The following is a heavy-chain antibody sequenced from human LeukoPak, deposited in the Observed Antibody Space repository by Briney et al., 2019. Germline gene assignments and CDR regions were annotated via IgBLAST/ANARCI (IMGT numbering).Heavy chain of an antibody. CDR2: IYYSGST. CDR1: GGSISSSSYY. V-gene: IGHV4-39*07. D-gene: IGHD3-3*01. Sequence: PSETLSLTCTVSGGSISSSSYYWGWIRQPLGKGLEWIGSIYYSGSTYYNPSLKSRVTISVDTSKNQFSLKLSSVTAADTAVYYCVRFSITIFGVVIIPGGIDYWGQGTLVTVSS. CDR3: VRFSITIFGVVIIPGGIDY. J-gene: IGHJ4*02.